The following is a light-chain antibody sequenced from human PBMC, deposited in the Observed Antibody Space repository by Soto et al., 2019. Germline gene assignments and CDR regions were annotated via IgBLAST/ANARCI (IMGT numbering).Light chain of an antibody. Sequence: QSVLTQPASVSGSPGQSIAISCTGTSSDIGRYSYVSWYQQHPGKAPNLIIYEVSYRPSGVSTRFSGSKSDNTASLTISGLQAEDEADYFCSSYSTTSSPHVLFGGGTKLTVL. CDR1: SSDIGRYSY. CDR2: EVS. CDR3: SSYSTTSSPHVL. V-gene: IGLV2-14*01. J-gene: IGLJ2*01.